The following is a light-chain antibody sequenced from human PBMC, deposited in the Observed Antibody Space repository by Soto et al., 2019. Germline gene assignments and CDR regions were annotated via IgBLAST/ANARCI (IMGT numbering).Light chain of an antibody. V-gene: IGKV1D-16*01. CDR2: ATS. CDR1: QAINNW. Sequence: DIQMTQSPSSLSASVGDRITITCRASQAINNWVAWYQQKPGRAPKPLIYATSTLESGVPSRFSGSASGTDFTLTISGLQPEDFATYYCQPYSDYPPTFGPGTKVDVK. J-gene: IGKJ3*01. CDR3: QPYSDYPPT.